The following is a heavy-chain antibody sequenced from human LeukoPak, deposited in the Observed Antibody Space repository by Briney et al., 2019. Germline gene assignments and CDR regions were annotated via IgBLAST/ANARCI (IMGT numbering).Heavy chain of an antibody. V-gene: IGHV3-23*01. CDR2: VSDSGGYT. CDR1: GFTFGSFV. CDR3: GKKTGGGNYPFDY. D-gene: IGHD1-7*01. Sequence: GGSLRLSCAASGFTFGSFVLSWVRQAPGKGLEWVSSVSDSGGYTNYADSVKGRFTISRDNSKNTLYLQRNSLRAEDTALYYCGKKTGGGNYPFDYWGQGTLVTVSS. J-gene: IGHJ4*02.